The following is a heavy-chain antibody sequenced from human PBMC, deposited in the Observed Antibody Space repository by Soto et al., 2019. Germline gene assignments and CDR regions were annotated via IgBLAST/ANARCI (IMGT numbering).Heavy chain of an antibody. CDR3: AKVGDLSGDRGKIPARRLLFDYYYYGMDV. J-gene: IGHJ6*02. V-gene: IGHV3-23*01. CDR2: ISGSGGST. Sequence: GGSLRLSCAASGFTFSSYAMSWVRQAPGKGLEWVSAISGSGGSTYYADSVKGRFTISRDNSKNTLYLQMNSLRAEDTAVYYCAKVGDLSGDRGKIPARRLLFDYYYYGMDVWGQGTTVTVSS. D-gene: IGHD4-17*01. CDR1: GFTFSSYA.